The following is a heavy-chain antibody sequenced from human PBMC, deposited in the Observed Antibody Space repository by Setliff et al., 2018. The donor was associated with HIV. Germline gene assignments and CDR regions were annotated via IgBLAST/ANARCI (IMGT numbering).Heavy chain of an antibody. V-gene: IGHV4-39*06. CDR1: GGSITNTDYY. J-gene: IGHJ4*02. CDR3: ARGSGRFCSGGRCSAFDY. CDR2: IYQTGTT. Sequence: LSLTCTVSGGSITNTDYYWGWIRQPPGKGLEWIGSIYQTGTTYYNPSLKSRVTISVDTSQNQFPLRLSSVTAADTAVYYCARGSGRFCSGGRCSAFDYWGQGTLVTV. D-gene: IGHD2-15*01.